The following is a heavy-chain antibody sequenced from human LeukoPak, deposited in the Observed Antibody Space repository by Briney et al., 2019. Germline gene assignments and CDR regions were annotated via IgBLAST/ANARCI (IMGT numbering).Heavy chain of an antibody. CDR3: AKDYRDYDILTGYYFGAFDI. CDR2: IRYDGSNK. D-gene: IGHD3-9*01. V-gene: IGHV3-30*02. Sequence: GGSLRLSCAASGFTFSSYGMHWVRQAPGKGLEWVAFIRYDGSNKYYADSVKGRFTISRDNSKNTLYLQMNSLRAEDTAVYYCAKDYRDYDILTGYYFGAFDIWGQGTMVTVSS. J-gene: IGHJ3*02. CDR1: GFTFSSYG.